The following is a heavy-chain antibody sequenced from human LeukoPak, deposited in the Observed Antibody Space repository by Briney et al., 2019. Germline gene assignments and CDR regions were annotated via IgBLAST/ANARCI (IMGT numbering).Heavy chain of an antibody. D-gene: IGHD6-19*01. Sequence: SETLSLTCTVSGGSISSYYWSWIRQPPGKGLEWIGYIYYSGSTNYNPSLKSRVTISVDTSKNQFSLKLSSVTAADTAVYYCARVTSGWSIYFDYWGQGTLVTVSS. V-gene: IGHV4-59*01. CDR1: GGSISSYY. CDR3: ARVTSGWSIYFDY. CDR2: IYYSGST. J-gene: IGHJ4*02.